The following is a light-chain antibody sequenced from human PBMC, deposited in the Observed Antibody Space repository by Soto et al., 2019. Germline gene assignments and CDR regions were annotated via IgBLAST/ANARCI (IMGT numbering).Light chain of an antibody. Sequence: DIQMTQSPFSLSASIGDRVTITCQASQDIKKYLNWYQQKPGKAPKLLIYGASTLETGVPSRFSGSGSGTHFTFTISSLQPEDIATYYCQQYYKLALTFGGGTMVDIK. J-gene: IGKJ4*01. V-gene: IGKV1-33*01. CDR2: GAS. CDR3: QQYYKLALT. CDR1: QDIKKY.